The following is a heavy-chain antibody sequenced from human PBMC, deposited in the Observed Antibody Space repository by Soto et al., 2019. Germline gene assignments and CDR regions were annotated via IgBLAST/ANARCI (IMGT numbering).Heavy chain of an antibody. J-gene: IGHJ4*02. CDR3: ARVGQGRYYFDY. V-gene: IGHV3-74*01. CDR2: INSDGSTT. CDR1: GFTFSTYW. Sequence: EVHLMESGGGLVQPGGSLRLSCAGSGFTFSTYWMHWVRQVPGKGLVWVSRINSDGSTTSYADSVKGRFTISRDNAKDTLYLQMNSLRAEDTAVYYCARVGQGRYYFDYWGQGTLVTVSS.